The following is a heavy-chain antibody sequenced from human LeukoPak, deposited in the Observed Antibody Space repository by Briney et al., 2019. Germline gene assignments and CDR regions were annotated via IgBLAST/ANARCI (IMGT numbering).Heavy chain of an antibody. CDR2: ISYDGSSK. CDR3: AAAGYSETYYYYYGMDV. D-gene: IGHD6-13*01. J-gene: IGHJ6*02. CDR1: GFTFSSYG. Sequence: PGGSPRLSCAASGFTFSSYGMHWVRQAPGKGLEWVAVISYDGSSKYYADSVKGRFTISRDNSKNTLYLQMNSLRAEDTAVYYCAAAGYSETYYYYYGMDVWGQGTTVTVSS. V-gene: IGHV3-30*03.